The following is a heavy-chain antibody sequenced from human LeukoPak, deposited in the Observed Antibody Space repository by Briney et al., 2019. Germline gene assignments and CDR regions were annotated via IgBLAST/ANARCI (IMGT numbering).Heavy chain of an antibody. CDR3: ARVTHYYGSGGDY. V-gene: IGHV4-61*02. Sequence: SETLSLTCTVSGGSISSGSYYWSWIRQPAGKGLEWIGRIYTSGSTNYNPSLKSRVTISVDKSKNQFSLKLSSVTAADTAVYYCARVTHYYGSGGDYRGQGTLVTVSS. CDR2: IYTSGST. D-gene: IGHD3-10*01. CDR1: GGSISSGSYY. J-gene: IGHJ4*02.